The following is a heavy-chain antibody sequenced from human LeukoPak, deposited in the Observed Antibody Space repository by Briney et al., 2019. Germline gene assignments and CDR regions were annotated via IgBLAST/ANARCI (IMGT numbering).Heavy chain of an antibody. CDR2: IWYDGSNK. CDR1: GFAFSSYG. J-gene: IGHJ4*02. D-gene: IGHD5-12*01. V-gene: IGHV3-33*06. Sequence: GGSLRLSCAASGFAFSSYGMHWVRQAPGKGLEWGAGIWYDGSNKYYADSVKGGFTTSRDNSKNTLYLQMNSLRAEDTAVYYCAKDDSGYDSGITDYWGQGTLVTVSS. CDR3: AKDDSGYDSGITDY.